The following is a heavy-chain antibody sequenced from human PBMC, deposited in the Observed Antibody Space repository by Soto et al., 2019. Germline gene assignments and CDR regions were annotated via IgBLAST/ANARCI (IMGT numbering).Heavy chain of an antibody. D-gene: IGHD6-19*01. CDR1: GFTFSDYY. CDR3: ARVLISGWTQGFDY. J-gene: IGHJ4*02. Sequence: GGSLRLSCAASGFTFSDYYMSWIRQAPGKGLEWVSYISSNSSYTNYADSVKGRFTISRDNAKNSLYLQMNSLRAEDTAVYYCARVLISGWTQGFDYWGQGTLVTVSS. V-gene: IGHV3-11*05. CDR2: ISSNSSYT.